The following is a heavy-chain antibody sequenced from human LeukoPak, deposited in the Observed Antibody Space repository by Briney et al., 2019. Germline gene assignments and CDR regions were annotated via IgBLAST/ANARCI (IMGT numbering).Heavy chain of an antibody. D-gene: IGHD2-15*01. CDR2: INHSGST. CDR3: ARKDSRRWKRFDY. J-gene: IGHJ4*02. V-gene: IGHV4-34*01. Sequence: SETLSLTCAVYGGSFSGYYWSWIRQPPGKGLEWIGEINHSGSTNYNPSLKSRVTISVDTSKNQFSLKLSSVTAADTAVYYCARKDSRRWKRFDYWGQGTLVTVSS. CDR1: GGSFSGYY.